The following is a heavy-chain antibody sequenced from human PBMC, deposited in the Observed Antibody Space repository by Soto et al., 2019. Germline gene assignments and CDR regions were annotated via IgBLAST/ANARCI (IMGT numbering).Heavy chain of an antibody. Sequence: GGSLRLSCGASGFSIKNYAMSWVRQAPGKGLEWVSVISGSGATIYYAGSVKGRFSISRDSLKNTVYLQMNSLRPEDTAVYYCAKDQVEYCSAASCFGVFDYWGQGTLVTVSS. CDR2: ISGSGATI. CDR3: AKDQVEYCSAASCFGVFDY. J-gene: IGHJ4*02. V-gene: IGHV3-23*01. CDR1: GFSIKNYA. D-gene: IGHD2-2*01.